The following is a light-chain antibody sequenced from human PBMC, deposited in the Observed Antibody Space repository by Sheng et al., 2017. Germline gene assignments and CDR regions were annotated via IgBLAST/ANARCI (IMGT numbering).Light chain of an antibody. CDR1: GDYFEHK. J-gene: IGLJ3*02. CDR3: GADNGILDNFVWV. Sequence: HPVLTQPPSASVSLGASVTLTCTLTGDYFEHKVDWYHLRSGKVPRFVVRVGPGGIVGSKGEGIPDRFSAVASGLNRYLTITNVQQDDEGDYHCGADNGILDNFVWVFGGGTTLTVL. V-gene: IGLV9-49*03. CDR2: VGPGGIVG.